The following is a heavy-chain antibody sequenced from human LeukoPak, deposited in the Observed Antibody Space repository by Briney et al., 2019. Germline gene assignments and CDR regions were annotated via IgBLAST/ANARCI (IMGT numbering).Heavy chain of an antibody. J-gene: IGHJ3*02. CDR2: IYPGDSDT. V-gene: IGHV5-51*01. D-gene: IGHD4-23*01. CDR3: ATPGYGGNWLRAFDI. Sequence: GESLKISCKGSGYSFTSYWIGWVRQMPGKGLEWMGIIYPGDSDTRYSPSFQGQVTISADKSISTAYLQWSSLKASDTAMYYCATPGYGGNWLRAFDIWGQGTRVTVSS. CDR1: GYSFTSYW.